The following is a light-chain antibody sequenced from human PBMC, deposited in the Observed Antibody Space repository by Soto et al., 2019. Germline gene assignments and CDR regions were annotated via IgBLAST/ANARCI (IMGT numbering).Light chain of an antibody. Sequence: QSVLTQPPSASGTPGQTVTISCSGSSSNIGSNTVNWYQHLPGTAPKLLIYDNDQRPCGIPDRFSGSKSGTSASLAISGLQSEDEADYYCASWDVSLNGFWVFGGGTKLTVL. J-gene: IGLJ3*02. CDR3: ASWDVSLNGFWV. CDR2: DND. V-gene: IGLV1-44*01. CDR1: SSNIGSNT.